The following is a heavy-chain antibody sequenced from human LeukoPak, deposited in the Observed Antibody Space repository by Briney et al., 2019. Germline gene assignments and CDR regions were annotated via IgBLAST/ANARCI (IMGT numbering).Heavy chain of an antibody. J-gene: IGHJ6*03. D-gene: IGHD6-6*01. CDR1: GGSISSGSYC. CDR3: ARCIAARPNYYYYMDV. CDR2: IYTSGGT. V-gene: IGHV4-61*02. Sequence: SQTLSLTCTVSGGSISSGSYCWSWIRQPAGKGLEWIGRIYTSGGTNYNPSLKSRVTISVDTSKNQFSLKLSSVTAADTAVYYCARCIAARPNYYYYMDVWGKGTTVTVSS.